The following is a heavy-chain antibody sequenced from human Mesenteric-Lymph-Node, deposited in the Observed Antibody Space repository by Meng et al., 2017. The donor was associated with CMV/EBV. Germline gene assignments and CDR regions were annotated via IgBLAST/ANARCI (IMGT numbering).Heavy chain of an antibody. D-gene: IGHD3-10*01. CDR2: INPAAGST. CDR3: TRDPVYYGSGSYYTGYDGRDYFDY. J-gene: IGHJ4*02. V-gene: IGHV1-46*01. Sequence: TQGVRQAPGQGRELMAVINPAAGSTVSAQKFQGRITLTRDTSTSTVYMDLISLTSEDTAVYYCTRDPVYYGSGSYYTGYDGRDYFDYWGQGTLVTVSS.